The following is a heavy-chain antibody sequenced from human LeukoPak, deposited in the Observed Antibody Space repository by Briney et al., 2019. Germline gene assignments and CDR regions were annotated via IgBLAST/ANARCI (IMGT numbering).Heavy chain of an antibody. CDR2: INPNSGGT. CDR3: ARSHGGITIRNWFDP. CDR1: GYTFSSYG. V-gene: IGHV1-2*02. J-gene: IGHJ5*02. D-gene: IGHD3-3*01. Sequence: ASVKVSCKASGYTFSSYGVGWVRQAPGQGLEWMGWINPNSGGTNYAQKFQGRVTMTRDTSISTAYMELSRLRSDDTAVYYCARSHGGITIRNWFDPWGQGTLVTVSS.